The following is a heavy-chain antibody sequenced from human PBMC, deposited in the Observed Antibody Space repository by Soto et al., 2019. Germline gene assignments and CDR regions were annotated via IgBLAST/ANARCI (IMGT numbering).Heavy chain of an antibody. D-gene: IGHD3-22*01. V-gene: IGHV1-3*01. CDR2: INAGNGGT. CDR1: GYTFAGYA. CDR3: ARTGHSGSYDF. J-gene: IGHJ4*02. Sequence: ASVKVSCKASGYTFAGYAIHWVRQAPGQRLEWMGWINAGNGGTKYSENFQGRVTITRDASASTVYLGLSSLSSEDTASYYCARTGHSGSYDFWGQGTLVTVSS.